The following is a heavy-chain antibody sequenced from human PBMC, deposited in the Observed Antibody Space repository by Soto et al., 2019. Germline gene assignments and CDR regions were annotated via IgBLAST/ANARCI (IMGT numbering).Heavy chain of an antibody. J-gene: IGHJ5*02. CDR3: ARGTGNDYSNYGWFDP. CDR2: INPNSGGT. CDR1: GYTFTGYY. V-gene: IGHV1-2*04. D-gene: IGHD4-4*01. Sequence: QVQLVQSGAEVKKPGASVKVSCKASGYTFTGYYMHWVRQAPAQGLEWMGWINPNSGGTNYAQKFQGWVTMTRDTSISTAYMELSRLRSDDTAVYYCARGTGNDYSNYGWFDPWGQGTLVTVSS.